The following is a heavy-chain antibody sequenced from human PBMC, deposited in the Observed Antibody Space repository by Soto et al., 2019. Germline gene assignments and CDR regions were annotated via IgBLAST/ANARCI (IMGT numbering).Heavy chain of an antibody. CDR1: GDSVSSGSYY. Sequence: QVQLQESGPGLVKPSETLSLTCTVSGDSVSSGSYYWTWIRQPPGKGLEWIGYLYYTGTTNYNHSLKSRVTMSLDTSSNQFSLRLSSVTAADTDVYFCARTFWSTTSCQAHGMDVWGQGTSVTVSS. J-gene: IGHJ6*02. CDR2: LYYTGTT. D-gene: IGHD2-2*01. V-gene: IGHV4-61*01. CDR3: ARTFWSTTSCQAHGMDV.